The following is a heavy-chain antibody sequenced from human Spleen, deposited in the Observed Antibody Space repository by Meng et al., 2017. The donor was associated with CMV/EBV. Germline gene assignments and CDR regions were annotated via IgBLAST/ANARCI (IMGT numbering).Heavy chain of an antibody. CDR2: IYTSGST. V-gene: IGHV4-4*07. D-gene: IGHD2/OR15-2a*01. Sequence: QASCPGLGKTSGTLSLTCTVSGCSISSYYWRSIRQPAWKGLEWIGRIYTSGSTNYNPSLKSRVTMSVDTSKNQFSLKLSSVTAADTAVYYCAREVIGRFGNWFDPWGQGTLVTGSS. CDR1: GCSISSYY. J-gene: IGHJ5*02. CDR3: AREVIGRFGNWFDP.